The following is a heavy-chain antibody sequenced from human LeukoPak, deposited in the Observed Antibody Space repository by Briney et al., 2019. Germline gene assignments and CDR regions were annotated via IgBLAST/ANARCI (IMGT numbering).Heavy chain of an antibody. Sequence: GRSLRLSCAASGFTFSNAWMSWVRQAPGKGLEWVGRIKSRTDGGTTEYAAPVKGRFAILRDDSENTLHLQMNSLKTEDTAVYYCTLYYYDSSGYYFGFSGSWGQGTLVTVSS. V-gene: IGHV3-15*01. CDR3: TLYYYDSSGYYFGFSGS. CDR1: GFTFSNAW. J-gene: IGHJ5*02. CDR2: IKSRTDGGTT. D-gene: IGHD3-22*01.